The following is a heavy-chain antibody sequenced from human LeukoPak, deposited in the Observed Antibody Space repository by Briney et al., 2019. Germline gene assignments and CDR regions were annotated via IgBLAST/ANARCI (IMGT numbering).Heavy chain of an antibody. J-gene: IGHJ4*02. CDR1: GFTFSSYA. D-gene: IGHD5-24*01. V-gene: IGHV3-30-3*01. Sequence: GGSLRLSCAASGFTFSSYAMHWVRQAPGKGLEWVAVISYDGSNKYYADSVKGRFTISRDNSKNTLYLQMNSLRAEDAAVYYCARDTLEMATIQFDYWGQGTLVTVSS. CDR2: ISYDGSNK. CDR3: ARDTLEMATIQFDY.